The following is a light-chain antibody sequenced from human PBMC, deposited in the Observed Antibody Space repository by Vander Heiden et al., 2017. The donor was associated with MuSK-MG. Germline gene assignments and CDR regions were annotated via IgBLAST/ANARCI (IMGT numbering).Light chain of an antibody. V-gene: IGLV1-40*01. CDR2: GNS. CDR1: SSNIGAGYD. Sequence: QSVLTQPPSVSGAPGQRVTISCTGSSSNIGAGYDVHWYQQLPGTAPKLLSYGNSNRPSGVPDRFSGSKSGTSASLAITGLQAEDEADYYCQSYDSSLRVVFGGGTKLTVL. J-gene: IGLJ2*01. CDR3: QSYDSSLRVV.